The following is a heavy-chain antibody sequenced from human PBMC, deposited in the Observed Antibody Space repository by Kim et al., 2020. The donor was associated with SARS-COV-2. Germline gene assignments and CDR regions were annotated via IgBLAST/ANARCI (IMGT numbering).Heavy chain of an antibody. Sequence: KYSQKFQGRVTITRDTTASTAYMELSSLRSEDTAVYYCARVAHMGDYFDYWGQGTLVTVSS. D-gene: IGHD3-16*01. CDR3: ARVAHMGDYFDY. V-gene: IGHV1-3*01. J-gene: IGHJ4*02.